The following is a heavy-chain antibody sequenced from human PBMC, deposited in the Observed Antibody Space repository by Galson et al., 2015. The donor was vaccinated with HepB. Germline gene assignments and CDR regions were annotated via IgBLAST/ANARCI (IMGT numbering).Heavy chain of an antibody. D-gene: IGHD3-10*01. CDR2: ISYDGSNK. CDR1: GFTFSSYG. J-gene: IGHJ3*02. Sequence: SLRLSCAASGFTFSSYGIHWVRQAPGKGLEWVAVISYDGSNKYYTDSVKGRFTISRDNSKNTLYLQMNSLRAEDTAVYYCATDPTKKIYYYGSGSYYRSKEHAFDIWGQGTMVTV. CDR3: ATDPTKKIYYYGSGSYYRSKEHAFDI. V-gene: IGHV3-30*03.